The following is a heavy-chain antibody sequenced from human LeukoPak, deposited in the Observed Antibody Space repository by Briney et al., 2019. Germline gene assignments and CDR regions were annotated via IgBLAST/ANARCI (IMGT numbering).Heavy chain of an antibody. CDR1: GGSISSYY. CDR2: VYYSETT. D-gene: IGHD1-1*01. V-gene: IGHV4-59*01. CDR3: ASQLGGTTFH. J-gene: IGHJ4*02. Sequence: PSETLSLTCTVSGGSISSYYWSWIRQPPGKGLEWIGYVYYSETTNYNPSLKSRVTISLDTSKTQFSLRLSSVTAADTAVYHCASQLGGTTFHWGQGILVTVSS.